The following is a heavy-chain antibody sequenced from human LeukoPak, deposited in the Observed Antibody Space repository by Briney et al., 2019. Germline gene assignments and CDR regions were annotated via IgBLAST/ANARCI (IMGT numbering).Heavy chain of an antibody. V-gene: IGHV3-9*01. J-gene: IGHJ5*02. CDR1: GFTFDDYA. D-gene: IGHD3-3*01. CDR2: ISWNSGSI. Sequence: GGSLRLSCAASGFTFDDYAMHWVRHAPGKGLEWVSGISWNSGSIGYADSVKGRFTISRDNAKNSLYLQMNSLRAEDTALYYCAKDPHDFWSGYSTSWFDPWGQGTPVTVSS. CDR3: AKDPHDFWSGYSTSWFDP.